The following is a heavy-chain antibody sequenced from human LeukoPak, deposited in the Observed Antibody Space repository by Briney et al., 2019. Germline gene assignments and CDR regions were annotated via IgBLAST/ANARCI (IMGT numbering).Heavy chain of an antibody. V-gene: IGHV4-59*01. CDR1: GGSISSYY. D-gene: IGHD6-19*01. CDR3: ARERGGSSGWYIEGDAFDI. Sequence: SETLSLTCTVSGGSISSYYWSWIRQPPGKGLEWIGYIYYSGSTNYNPSLKSRVTISVDTSKNQFSLKLSSVTAADTAVYYCARERGGSSGWYIEGDAFDIWGQGTMVTVSS. J-gene: IGHJ3*02. CDR2: IYYSGST.